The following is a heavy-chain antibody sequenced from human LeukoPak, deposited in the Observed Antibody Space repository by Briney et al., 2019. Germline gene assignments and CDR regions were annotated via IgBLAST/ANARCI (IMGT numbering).Heavy chain of an antibody. V-gene: IGHV1-18*01. CDR1: GYTFTSYG. Sequence: VASVKVSCKASGYTFTSYGISWVRQAPGQGLEWMGWISAYNGNTNYAQKLQGRVTMTTDTSTSTAYMELRSLRSDDTAVYYRARAIAALELVPFDYWGQGTLVTVSS. D-gene: IGHD6-13*01. J-gene: IGHJ4*02. CDR3: ARAIAALELVPFDY. CDR2: ISAYNGNT.